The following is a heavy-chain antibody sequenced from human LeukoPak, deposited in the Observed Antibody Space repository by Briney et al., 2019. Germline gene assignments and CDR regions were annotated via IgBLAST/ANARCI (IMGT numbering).Heavy chain of an antibody. V-gene: IGHV4-59*01. Sequence: PSETLSLTCTVSGGSISSYYWTWIRQPPGKGPEWIGYIYYSGSSNYNPSLKSRVTISVDTSKNQFSLKLSSVTAADTAVYYCARDFLFAFDIWGQGTMVTVSS. CDR1: GGSISSYY. CDR3: ARDFLFAFDI. CDR2: IYYSGSS. J-gene: IGHJ3*02.